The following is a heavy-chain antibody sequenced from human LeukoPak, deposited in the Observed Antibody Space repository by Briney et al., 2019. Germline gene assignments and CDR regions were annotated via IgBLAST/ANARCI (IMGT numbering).Heavy chain of an antibody. CDR3: AREEGDRGSWFDP. J-gene: IGHJ5*02. CDR1: GYSISSGYY. V-gene: IGHV4-38-2*02. CDR2: IYHSGST. Sequence: SEALSLTCAVSGYSISSGYYWGWIRQPPGKGLEWIGSIYHSGSTYYNPSLKSRVTISVDTSKNQFSLKLSSVTAADTAVYYCAREEGDRGSWFDPWGQGTLVTVSS. D-gene: IGHD3-10*01.